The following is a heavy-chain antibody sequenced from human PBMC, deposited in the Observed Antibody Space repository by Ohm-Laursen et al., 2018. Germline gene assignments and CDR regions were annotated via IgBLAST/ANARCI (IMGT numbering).Heavy chain of an antibody. V-gene: IGHV3-23*01. CDR2: ISGSGGST. D-gene: IGHD5-24*01. Sequence: SLRLSCTASGFTFSSYAMSWVRQAPGKGLEWVSAISGSGGSTYYADSVKGRFTISRDNSKNTLYLQMNSLIAEDTAVYYFAKDPSGGVEMATIVDYWGQGTLVTVSS. CDR1: GFTFSSYA. CDR3: AKDPSGGVEMATIVDY. J-gene: IGHJ4*02.